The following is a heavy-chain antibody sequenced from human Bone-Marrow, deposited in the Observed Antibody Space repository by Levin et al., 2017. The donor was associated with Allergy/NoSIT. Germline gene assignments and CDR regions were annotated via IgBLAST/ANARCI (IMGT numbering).Heavy chain of an antibody. V-gene: IGHV3-23*01. D-gene: IGHD5-12*01. Sequence: GGSLRLSCIGSGFSFRSYGMSWVRQAPGGGLEWVSGISANGGDADYGDSVKGRFTISRDNSKNILFLQMDSLRAEDTALYFCAKKYGGFFSDAFDLWGQGTLVTVSS. CDR2: ISANGGDA. CDR1: GFSFRSYG. CDR3: AKKYGGFFSDAFDL. J-gene: IGHJ3*01.